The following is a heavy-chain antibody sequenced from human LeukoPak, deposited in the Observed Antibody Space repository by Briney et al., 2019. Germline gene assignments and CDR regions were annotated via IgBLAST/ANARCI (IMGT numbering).Heavy chain of an antibody. CDR1: GFTFSSYA. CDR3: ASHWDRVGIAGLHDYYGMDV. D-gene: IGHD6-13*01. Sequence: YPGGSLRLSCAASGFTFSSYAMSWVRQAPGKGLEWVSTISGSGGSTYYADSVKGRFTISRDNSKNTLYLQMNSLRAEDTAVYYCASHWDRVGIAGLHDYYGMDVWGQGTTVTVSS. J-gene: IGHJ6*02. V-gene: IGHV3-23*01. CDR2: ISGSGGST.